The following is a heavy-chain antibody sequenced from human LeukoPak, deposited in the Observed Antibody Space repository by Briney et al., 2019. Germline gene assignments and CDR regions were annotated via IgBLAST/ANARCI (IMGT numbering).Heavy chain of an antibody. J-gene: IGHJ4*02. D-gene: IGHD3-22*01. CDR2: ISNSGDNS. Sequence: GGSLRLSCAASGFTFSNYGMSWVRQAPGKGLEWVSGISNSGDNSYYADSVKGRFTISRDNSKNRLFLQMNSLRAEDTAIYYCVKTNGKWLFLDYWGQGNLVTVSS. V-gene: IGHV3-23*01. CDR3: VKTNGKWLFLDY. CDR1: GFTFSNYG.